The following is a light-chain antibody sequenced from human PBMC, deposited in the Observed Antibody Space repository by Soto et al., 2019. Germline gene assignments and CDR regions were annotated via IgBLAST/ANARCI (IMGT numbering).Light chain of an antibody. CDR1: QYMTRTY. V-gene: IGKV3-20*01. Sequence: EIVLMQSPGTLSLSPGERATLSCRAIQYMTRTYIAWYQQKPGQAPRLLIYAASNRATGIPDQFSGSGSGADYSLTISRLEPEDSAVYYCHQYDKAPQTFGQGTKVEIK. J-gene: IGKJ2*01. CDR2: AAS. CDR3: HQYDKAPQT.